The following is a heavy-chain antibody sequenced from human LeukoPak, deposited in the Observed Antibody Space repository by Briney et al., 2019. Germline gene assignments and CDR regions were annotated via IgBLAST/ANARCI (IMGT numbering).Heavy chain of an antibody. V-gene: IGHV3-30*03. CDR1: GFTFSSYG. Sequence: GGSLRLSCAASGFTFSSYGMHWVRQAPGKGLEWVAVISYDGSNKYYADSVKGRFTISRDNSKNTLYLQMNSLRAEDTAVYYCARVAQRYSSGWYGAFDIWGQGTMVTVSS. CDR2: ISYDGSNK. CDR3: ARVAQRYSSGWYGAFDI. D-gene: IGHD6-19*01. J-gene: IGHJ3*02.